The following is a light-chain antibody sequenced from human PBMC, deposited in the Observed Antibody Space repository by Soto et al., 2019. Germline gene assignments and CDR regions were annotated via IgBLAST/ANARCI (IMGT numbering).Light chain of an antibody. CDR3: QHYAGLPLT. V-gene: IGKV1-33*01. Sequence: DIQMTQSPSSLSASLGDRVTITCQASQDISNSINWYQQKPGKAPILLIFDASSVQAGVPSRFSGGGSGTYFTFTINSLQPEDVGAYFCQHYAGLPLTFGGGTKVAIK. CDR2: DAS. CDR1: QDISNS. J-gene: IGKJ4*01.